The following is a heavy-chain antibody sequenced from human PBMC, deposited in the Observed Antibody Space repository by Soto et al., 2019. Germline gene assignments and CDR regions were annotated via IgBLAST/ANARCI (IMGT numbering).Heavy chain of an antibody. J-gene: IGHJ5*02. CDR2: IYYSGST. CDR3: ARPDCGGDCYSNWFDP. V-gene: IGHV4-39*01. D-gene: IGHD2-21*02. Sequence: QLQLQESGPGLVKPSETLSLTCTVSGGSISSSSYYWGWIRQPPGKGLEWIGSIYYSGSTYYNPSLKSRVAIAVDTSKNHFSLKLSSVTAADPAVYYCARPDCGGDCYSNWFDPWGQGTLVTVSS. CDR1: GGSISSSSYY.